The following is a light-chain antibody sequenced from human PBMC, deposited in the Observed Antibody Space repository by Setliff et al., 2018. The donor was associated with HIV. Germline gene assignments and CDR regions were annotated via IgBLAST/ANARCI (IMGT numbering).Light chain of an antibody. CDR2: DVS. J-gene: IGLJ1*01. Sequence: QSVLTQPASVSGSPGQSITISCTGTSSDVGGFNYVSWYQQHPGKAPKLMIYDVSNRPSGVSNRFSGSKSGNTASLTISGLQAEDEADYYCSSYTGGSTYVFGTGTKVT. CDR1: SSDVGGFNY. V-gene: IGLV2-14*03. CDR3: SSYTGGSTYV.